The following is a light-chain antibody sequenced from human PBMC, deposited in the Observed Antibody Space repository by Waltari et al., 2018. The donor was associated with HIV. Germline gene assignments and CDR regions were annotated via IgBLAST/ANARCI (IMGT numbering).Light chain of an antibody. CDR1: ISNIGKNT. J-gene: IGLJ3*02. CDR3: ASWDDRLSGQGV. Sequence: QPMLTKPPSASGIPGQRVTIPCSGTISNIGKNTVNWTQQFPGTAPKLLIYNNNQRPSGVPDRFSGSKSVSSASLAIRGLQSEDEADYYCASWDDRLSGQGVFGGGTRLTVL. V-gene: IGLV1-44*01. CDR2: NNN.